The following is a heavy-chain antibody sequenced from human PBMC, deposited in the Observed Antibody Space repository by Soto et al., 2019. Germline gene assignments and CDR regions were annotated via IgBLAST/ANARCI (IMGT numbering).Heavy chain of an antibody. Sequence: GGPLRLSCAASGFILSNYAMSWVRQGPGKGLEWVSVIGGEAVSTKCADSVKGRCTVSRDNSKNKLYLQMNSLRADDSAVYYCANFLLLWLAEGAFYISCQGIMCTVSS. CDR2: IGGEAVST. CDR3: ANFLLLWLAEGAFYI. J-gene: IGHJ3*02. CDR1: GFILSNYA. V-gene: IGHV3-23*01. D-gene: IGHD3-10*01.